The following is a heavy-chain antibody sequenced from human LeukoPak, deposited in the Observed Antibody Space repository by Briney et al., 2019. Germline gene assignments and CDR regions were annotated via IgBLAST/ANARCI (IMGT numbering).Heavy chain of an antibody. CDR1: GFTFSSYS. V-gene: IGHV3-21*01. CDR3: ARDTVLTMVRGVIYFDY. Sequence: GGSLRLSCAASGFTFSSYSMNWVRQAPGKGLEWVSSISSSSSYIYYADSVKGRFTISRDNAKNSQYLQMNSLRAEDTAVYYCARDTVLTMVRGVIYFDYWGQGTLVTVSS. J-gene: IGHJ4*02. D-gene: IGHD3-10*01. CDR2: ISSSSSYI.